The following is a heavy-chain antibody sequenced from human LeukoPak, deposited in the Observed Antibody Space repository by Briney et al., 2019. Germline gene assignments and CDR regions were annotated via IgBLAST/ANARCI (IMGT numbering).Heavy chain of an antibody. Sequence: SVKASCKASGGTFSSYAISWVRQAPGQGLEWMGGIIPIFGTANYAQKFQGRVTITTDESTSTAYMELSSLRSEDTAVYYCARDLSGSGSSTGVDYWGQGTLVTVSS. CDR3: ARDLSGSGSSTGVDY. V-gene: IGHV1-69*05. J-gene: IGHJ4*02. CDR1: GGTFSSYA. CDR2: IIPIFGTA. D-gene: IGHD3-10*01.